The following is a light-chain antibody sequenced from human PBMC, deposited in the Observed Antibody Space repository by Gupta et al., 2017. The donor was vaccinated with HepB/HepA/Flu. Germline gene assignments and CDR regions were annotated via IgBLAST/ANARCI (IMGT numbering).Light chain of an antibody. J-gene: IGLJ2*01. V-gene: IGLV2-14*03. Sequence: SALTQPASVSGSPGQSFTFSCTETSSDVGGYNYVSWYQQHPGKAPELMIYDVSNRPSGVSNRFSGSKSGNTASLTISGLQAEDEADYYCSSYTSSSTLVVFGGGTKLTVL. CDR1: SSDVGGYNY. CDR3: SSYTSSSTLVV. CDR2: DVS.